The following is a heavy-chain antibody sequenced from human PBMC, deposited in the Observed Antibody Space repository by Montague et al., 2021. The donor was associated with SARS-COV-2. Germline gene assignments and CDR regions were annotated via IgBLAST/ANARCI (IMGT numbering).Heavy chain of an antibody. J-gene: IGHJ6*02. Sequence: TLSLTCTVSGGSISSGGYYWSWIRQHPGKGLEWIGYIYYSGSTYYNPSLKSRVTISVDTSKNQFSLKLSSVTAADTAVYYCARVSVEMATMGVYYCYGMDVWGQGTTVTVSS. D-gene: IGHD5-24*01. CDR3: ARVSVEMATMGVYYCYGMDV. CDR2: IYYSGST. V-gene: IGHV4-31*03. CDR1: GGSISSGGYY.